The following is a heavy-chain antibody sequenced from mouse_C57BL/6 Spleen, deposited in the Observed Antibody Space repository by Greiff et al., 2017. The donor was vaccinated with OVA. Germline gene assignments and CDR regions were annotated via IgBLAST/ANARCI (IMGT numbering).Heavy chain of an antibody. CDR2: INPNYGTT. J-gene: IGHJ4*01. D-gene: IGHD2-4*01. Sequence: VQLKESGPELVKPGASVKISCKASGYSFTDYNMNWVKQSNGKSLEWIGVINPNYGTTSYNQKFKGKATLTVDQSSSTAYMQLNSLTSEDSAVYYCARTYDYVPYAMDYWGQGTSVTVSS. CDR1: GYSFTDYN. CDR3: ARTYDYVPYAMDY. V-gene: IGHV1-39*01.